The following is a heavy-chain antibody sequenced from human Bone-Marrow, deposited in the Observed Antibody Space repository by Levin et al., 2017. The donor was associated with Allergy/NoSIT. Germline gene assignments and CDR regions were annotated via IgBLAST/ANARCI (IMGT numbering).Heavy chain of an antibody. Sequence: GGSLRLSCAAPGFTFRNFAMSWVRQAPGKGLEWVSGSSGRSENTYYADSVKGRFIISRDNSKNTLSLQMNSLRDDDTAVYYCAKDSTMEITRDWHFDLWGRGTLVSVTS. D-gene: IGHD7-27*01. V-gene: IGHV3-23*01. CDR2: SSGRSENT. J-gene: IGHJ2*01. CDR3: AKDSTMEITRDWHFDL. CDR1: GFTFRNFA.